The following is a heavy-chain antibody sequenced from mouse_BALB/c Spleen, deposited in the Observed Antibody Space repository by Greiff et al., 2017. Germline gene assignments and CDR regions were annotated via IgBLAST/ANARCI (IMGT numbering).Heavy chain of an antibody. D-gene: IGHD1-3*01. J-gene: IGHJ4*01. V-gene: IGHV5-4*02. CDR1: GFTFSDYY. Sequence: EVQLVESGGGLVKPGGSLKLSCAASGFTFSDYYMYWVRQTPEKRLEWVATISDGGSYTYYPDSVKGRFTIARDNAKNNLYLQMSRLKSEDTAMYYCARESTKKVGYYAMDDWGQGTSVTVSS. CDR2: ISDGGSYT. CDR3: ARESTKKVGYYAMDD.